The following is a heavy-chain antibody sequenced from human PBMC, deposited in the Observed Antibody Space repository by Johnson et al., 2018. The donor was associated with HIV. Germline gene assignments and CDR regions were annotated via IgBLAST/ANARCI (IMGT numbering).Heavy chain of an antibody. Sequence: VQLVESGGGLVKPGGSLRLSCRASGFPFSNAWMNWVRQAPGKGLEWVGRLNSKVEGGTTDYADSVKGRFTISRDNSKNKLYVQMNSLRSEDTAVYYCARLSLRGSYGYKFGVGHDAFDIWGQGTMVTVSS. J-gene: IGHJ3*02. D-gene: IGHD5-18*01. V-gene: IGHV3-15*01. CDR3: ARLSLRGSYGYKFGVGHDAFDI. CDR2: LNSKVEGGTT. CDR1: GFPFSNAW.